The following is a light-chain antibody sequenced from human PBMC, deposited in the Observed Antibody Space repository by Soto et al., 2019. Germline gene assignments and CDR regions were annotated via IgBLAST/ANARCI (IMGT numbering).Light chain of an antibody. CDR1: SGSVSTSYY. J-gene: IGLJ2*01. V-gene: IGLV8-61*01. CDR2: STN. CDR3: VLYMGNGII. Sequence: QTVVTQEPSFSVSPGGTVTLTCGLSSGSVSTSYYPSWYQQTPGQAPRTLIYSTNTRSSGVPDRFSGSILGNKAALTITGAQADDESDYYCVLYMGNGIIFGGGTKLTVL.